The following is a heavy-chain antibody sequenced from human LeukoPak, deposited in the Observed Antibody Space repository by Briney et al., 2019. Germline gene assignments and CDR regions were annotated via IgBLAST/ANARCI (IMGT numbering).Heavy chain of an antibody. CDR3: ARTDIVVVPAAHEPELAEYFQH. V-gene: IGHV3-21*01. D-gene: IGHD2-2*01. J-gene: IGHJ1*01. Sequence: PGGSLRLSCAASGFTFSSYSMNWVRQAPGKGLEWVSSISSSRICIYYADSVKGRFTISRDNAKNSLYLQMNSLRAEDTAVYYCARTDIVVVPAAHEPELAEYFQHWGQGTLVTVSS. CDR2: ISSSRICI. CDR1: GFTFSSYS.